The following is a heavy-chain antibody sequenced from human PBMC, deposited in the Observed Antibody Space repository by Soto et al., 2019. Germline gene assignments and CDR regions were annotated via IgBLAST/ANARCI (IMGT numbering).Heavy chain of an antibody. V-gene: IGHV1-18*01. D-gene: IGHD2-8*01. CDR2: ISAYNGNT. CDR1: GYTFTSYV. J-gene: IGHJ5*02. CDR3: AIEVGDVLLVYSRYNWFEP. Sequence: ASAMFPFNASGYTFTSYVISWVRQAPGQVLDCIGWISAYNGNTNYAQNLQGRVTMTTDTYTSTAYMELRSLRSDDKAVYYCAIEVGDVLLVYSRYNWFEPWGEGTLVNVST.